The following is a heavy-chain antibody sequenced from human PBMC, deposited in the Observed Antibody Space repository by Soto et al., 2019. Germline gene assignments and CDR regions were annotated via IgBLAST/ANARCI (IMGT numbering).Heavy chain of an antibody. V-gene: IGHV5-51*01. CDR3: ARSQFDYVSGTSGYFDS. J-gene: IGHJ4*03. D-gene: IGHD3-16*01. CDR1: GYSFSTHW. Sequence: PGESLKISCKGSGYSFSTHWVGWVRQMPGKGLEWMGIIYPGDSDARYSPSFKGQVTISVDESTTTAFLQWSSLKASDTAMYFCARSQFDYVSGTSGYFDSWGQGTLVTVSS. CDR2: IYPGDSDA.